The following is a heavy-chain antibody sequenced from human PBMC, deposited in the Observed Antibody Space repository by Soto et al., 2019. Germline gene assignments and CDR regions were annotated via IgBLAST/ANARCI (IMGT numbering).Heavy chain of an antibody. V-gene: IGHV4-59*01. J-gene: IGHJ5*02. D-gene: IGHD3-16*01. Sequence: PSETLSLTCTVSGGSISSYYWSWIRQPPGKGLEWIGYIYYSGSTNYNPSLKSRVTISVDTSKNQFSLKLSSVTAADTAVYYCARVTAKNWFDPWGQGTLVTVSS. CDR3: ARVTAKNWFDP. CDR1: GGSISSYY. CDR2: IYYSGST.